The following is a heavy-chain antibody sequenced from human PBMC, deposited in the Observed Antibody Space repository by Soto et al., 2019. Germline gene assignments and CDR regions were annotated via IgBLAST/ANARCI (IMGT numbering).Heavy chain of an antibody. CDR1: GGTFSSYA. Sequence: QVQLVQSGAEVKKPGSSVKVSCKASGGTFSSYAISWVRQAPGQGLEWMGGISPTFGTANNAQKFQGRVTITADEANSTVYMELSNLRSEDTAVYYCARNYDYVWGNYLAYWGQGTLVSVSS. CDR3: ARNYDYVWGNYLAY. V-gene: IGHV1-69*12. D-gene: IGHD3-16*02. CDR2: ISPTFGTA. J-gene: IGHJ4*02.